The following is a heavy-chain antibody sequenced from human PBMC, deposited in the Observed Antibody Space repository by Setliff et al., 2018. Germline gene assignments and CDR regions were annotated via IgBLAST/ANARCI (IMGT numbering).Heavy chain of an antibody. CDR1: GFTFSNYE. CDR3: ARTCSGSGGHDAFDV. Sequence: GGSLRLSCAASGFTFSNYEMNWVRQAPGKGLEWVSYINSGGSLIYYADSVKGRFTISRDNAKSSLYLQMNSLRPEDTAVYYCARTCSGSGGHDAFDVWGQGTMVTVSS. J-gene: IGHJ3*01. CDR2: INSGGSLI. D-gene: IGHD2-15*01. V-gene: IGHV3-48*03.